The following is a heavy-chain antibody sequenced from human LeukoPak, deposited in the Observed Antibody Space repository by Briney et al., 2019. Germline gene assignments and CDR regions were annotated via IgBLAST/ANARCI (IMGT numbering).Heavy chain of an antibody. D-gene: IGHD2-15*01. J-gene: IGHJ4*02. CDR3: ARGWYLEYYFDY. Sequence: SVKVSCEASGGTFSSYAISWVRQAPGQGLEWMGGIIPIFGTANYAQKFQGRVTITTDESTSTAYMELSSLRSEDTAVYYCARGWYLEYYFDYWGQGTLVTVSS. CDR1: GGTFSSYA. CDR2: IIPIFGTA. V-gene: IGHV1-69*05.